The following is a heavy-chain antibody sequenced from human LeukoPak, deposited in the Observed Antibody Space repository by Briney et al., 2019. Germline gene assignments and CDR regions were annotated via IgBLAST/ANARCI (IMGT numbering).Heavy chain of an antibody. D-gene: IGHD6-13*01. CDR3: ARDNLAAAGDDNFDI. J-gene: IGHJ3*02. Sequence: GGSLRLSCAASGFTYSSYSMNWVRQAPGKGLEWVSSISSSSSYIYYADSVKGRFTISRDNAKNPLYLQMNSLRAEDTAVYYCARDNLAAAGDDNFDIWGQGTMVTVSS. CDR1: GFTYSSYS. CDR2: ISSSSSYI. V-gene: IGHV3-21*01.